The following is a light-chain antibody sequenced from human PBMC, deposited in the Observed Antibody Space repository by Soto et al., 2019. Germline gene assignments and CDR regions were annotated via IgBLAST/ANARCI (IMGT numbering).Light chain of an antibody. Sequence: EIVLTQSPGTRSLSPGERATLFCRASQSIATSQLAWYQQKPGQAPRLLIGASTRATGIPDRFSDSGSGTDFTLTISRLEPEDFAVYYCQQFAASPRTFGQGTKVDIK. J-gene: IGKJ1*01. CDR1: QSIATSQ. V-gene: IGKV3-20*01. CDR2: GAS. CDR3: QQFAASPRT.